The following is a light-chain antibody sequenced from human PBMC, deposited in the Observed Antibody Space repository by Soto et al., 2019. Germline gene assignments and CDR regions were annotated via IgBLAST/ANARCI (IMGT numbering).Light chain of an antibody. V-gene: IGLV2-23*01. CDR3: CSYAGSSTHVV. CDR2: EGS. J-gene: IGLJ2*01. CDR1: SSDVGSYNL. Sequence: QSVLTQPASVSGSPGQSITISCTGTSSDVGSYNLVSWYQQHPGTAPKLMIYEGSKRPSGVSNRFSGSKSGNTASLTISGLQAEDEADYYCCSYAGSSTHVVFGGGTKVTVL.